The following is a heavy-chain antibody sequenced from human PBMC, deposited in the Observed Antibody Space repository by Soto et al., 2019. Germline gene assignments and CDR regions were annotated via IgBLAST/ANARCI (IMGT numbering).Heavy chain of an antibody. CDR1: GYSFKTHW. CDR2: IDPSDSYT. J-gene: IGHJ6*02. CDR3: ARKYSADGMDV. V-gene: IGHV5-10-1*01. D-gene: IGHD6-6*01. Sequence: GESLKISCEGSGYSFKTHWITWVRQMPGKGLEWMGRIDPSDSYTNYSPSFQGHVTIAADKSISTAYLQWSSLKASDTAMYYCARKYSADGMDVWGQGTTVTVSS.